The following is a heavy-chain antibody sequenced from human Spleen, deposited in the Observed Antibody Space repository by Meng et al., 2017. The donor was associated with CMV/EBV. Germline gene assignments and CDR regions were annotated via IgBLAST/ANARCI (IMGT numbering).Heavy chain of an antibody. J-gene: IGHJ4*02. V-gene: IGHV4-59*11. D-gene: IGHD3-3*01. Sequence: GSLRLSCAVSGFTFSEHYLDWVRQTPGKGLEWVGYIYYSGSTNYNPSLKSRVTVSVDTSKNQFSLKLSSVTAADTAVYYCARMGIFGVMIDYWGQGTLVTVSS. CDR3: ARMGIFGVMIDY. CDR1: GFTFSEHY. CDR2: IYYSGST.